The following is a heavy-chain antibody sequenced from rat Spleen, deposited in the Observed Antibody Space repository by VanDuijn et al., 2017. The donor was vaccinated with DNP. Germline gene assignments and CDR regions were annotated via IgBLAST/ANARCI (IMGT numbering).Heavy chain of an antibody. CDR2: IIYDGSRT. V-gene: IGHV5S10*01. D-gene: IGHD1-6*01. CDR1: GFTFSDYN. Sequence: EVQLVESGGGLVQPGRSLKLSCVGSGFTFSDYNMAWVRQAPKKGLEWVATIIYDGSRTYYRDSVKGRFTISRDNAKNTLYLQMDSLRSEDTATYYCATQKGILRIISYYFDCWGQGVMVTVSS. CDR3: ATQKGILRIISYYFDC. J-gene: IGHJ2*01.